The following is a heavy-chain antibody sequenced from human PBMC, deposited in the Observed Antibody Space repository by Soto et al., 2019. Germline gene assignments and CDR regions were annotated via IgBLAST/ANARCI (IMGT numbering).Heavy chain of an antibody. V-gene: IGHV4-39*01. D-gene: IGHD3-22*01. Sequence: QLQLQESGPGLVKPSETLSLTCTVSGGSISSSSYYWGWIRQPPGKGLEWIGSIYYSGSTYYNPSLKSRVTISVDTSKNQFSLKLSSVTAADTAVYYCARHKHRRVVEDYWGQGTLVTVSS. J-gene: IGHJ4*02. CDR1: GGSISSSSYY. CDR3: ARHKHRRVVEDY. CDR2: IYYSGST.